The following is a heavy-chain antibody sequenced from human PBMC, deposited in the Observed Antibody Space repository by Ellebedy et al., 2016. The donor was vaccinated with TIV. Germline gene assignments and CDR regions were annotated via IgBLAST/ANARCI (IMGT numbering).Heavy chain of an antibody. J-gene: IGHJ4*02. CDR1: GGSFNYYY. CDR3: ARHGSGVVVVEY. D-gene: IGHD2-15*01. CDR2: INHSGST. V-gene: IGHV4-34*01. Sequence: SETLSLXXGVSGGSFNYYYWSWVRRPPGKGLEWIGEINHSGSTNYNPSLKSRVTISVDTSKSQFSLKLNSVTAADTAVYYCARHGSGVVVVEYWGQGTLVTVSS.